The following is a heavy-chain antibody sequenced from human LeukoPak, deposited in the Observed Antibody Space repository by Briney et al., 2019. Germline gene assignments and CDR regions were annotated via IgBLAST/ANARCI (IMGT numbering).Heavy chain of an antibody. CDR1: GYTFTGYY. V-gene: IGHV1-2*02. CDR2: INPNSGGT. Sequence: ASVKVSCKASGYTFTGYYMHWVRQAPGQGLEWMGWINPNSGGTNYAQKFQGRVTMTRDTSTSTAYMELSRPRSDDTAVYYCATSYGSGSYYVGGENWGQGTLVTVSS. D-gene: IGHD3-10*01. CDR3: ATSYGSGSYYVGGEN. J-gene: IGHJ4*02.